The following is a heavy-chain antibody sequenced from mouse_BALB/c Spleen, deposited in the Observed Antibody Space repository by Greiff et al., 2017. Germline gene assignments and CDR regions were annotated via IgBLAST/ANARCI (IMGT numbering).Heavy chain of an antibody. Sequence: EVMLVESGGGLVQPGGSRKLSCAASGFTFSSFGMHWVRQAPEKGLEWVAYISSGSSTIYYADTVKGRFTISRDNPKNTLFLQMTSLRSEDTAMYYCARGGYDGAWFAYWGQGTLVTVSA. D-gene: IGHD2-14*01. CDR1: GFTFSSFG. CDR2: ISSGSSTI. J-gene: IGHJ3*01. CDR3: ARGGYDGAWFAY. V-gene: IGHV5-17*02.